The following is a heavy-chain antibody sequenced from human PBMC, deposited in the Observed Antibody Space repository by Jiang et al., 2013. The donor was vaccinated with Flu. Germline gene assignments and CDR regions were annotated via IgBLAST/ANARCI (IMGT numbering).Heavy chain of an antibody. CDR3: ARENFPPFCAGDCFTFDY. J-gene: IGHJ4*02. V-gene: IGHV1-69*08. CDR2: IIPHPCHN. Sequence: GLEWLGRIIPHPCHNKLRTEFQGRVTITADKSTATAYMELSSLTSDDTALYYCARENFPPFCAGDCFTFDYWGQGSLVTVSA. D-gene: IGHD2-21*02.